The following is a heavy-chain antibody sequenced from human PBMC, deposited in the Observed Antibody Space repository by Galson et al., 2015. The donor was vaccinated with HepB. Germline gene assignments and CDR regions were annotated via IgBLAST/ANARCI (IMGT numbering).Heavy chain of an antibody. CDR3: ARVFKYYYDSSGYSSFDY. CDR1: GYTFTSYY. J-gene: IGHJ4*02. V-gene: IGHV1-46*04. D-gene: IGHD3-22*01. CDR2: INPSGGST. Sequence: SVKVSCKASGYTFTSYYMHWVRQAPGQGLEWMGIINPSGGSTSYAQKLQGRVTMTRDTSTSTVYMELSSLRSEDTAVYYCARVFKYYYDSSGYSSFDYWGQGTLVTVSS.